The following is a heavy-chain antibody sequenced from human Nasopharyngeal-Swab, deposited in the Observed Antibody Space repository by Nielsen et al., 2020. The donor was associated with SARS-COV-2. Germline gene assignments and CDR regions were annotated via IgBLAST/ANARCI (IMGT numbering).Heavy chain of an antibody. D-gene: IGHD5-12*01. J-gene: IGHJ4*02. CDR2: IYYSGST. CDR3: ARPKYSGYDDEFGAYFDY. Sequence: SETLSLTCTVSGGSISSSSSYWGWIRQPPGKGLEWIGSIYYSGSTYYNPSLKSRVTISVDTSKNQFSLKLSSVTAADTAVYYCARPKYSGYDDEFGAYFDYWGQGTLVTVSS. CDR1: GGSISSSSSY. V-gene: IGHV4-39*01.